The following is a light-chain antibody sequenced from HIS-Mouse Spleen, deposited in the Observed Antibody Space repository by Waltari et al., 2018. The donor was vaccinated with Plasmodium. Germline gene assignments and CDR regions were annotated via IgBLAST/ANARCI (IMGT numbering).Light chain of an antibody. CDR1: QSVSSN. J-gene: IGKJ3*01. Sequence: EIVMTQSPATLSVSPGESATLSCRASQSVSSNLAWYQQKPGQAPRLLIYGASTRATGIPARFSGSGSGTEFTLTISSLQSEDFAVYYCQQYNNGSFTFGPGTKVDIK. CDR2: GAS. CDR3: QQYNNGSFT. V-gene: IGKV3-15*01.